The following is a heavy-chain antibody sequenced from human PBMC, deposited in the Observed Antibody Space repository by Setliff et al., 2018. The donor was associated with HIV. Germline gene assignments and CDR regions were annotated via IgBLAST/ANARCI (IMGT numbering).Heavy chain of an antibody. CDR3: AREGRAYCGGDCWTTFLDY. CDR1: GDFISSGSYC. CDR2: IYTSGST. D-gene: IGHD2-21*02. Sequence: PSETLSLTCIVSGDFISSGSYCWTWIRQPAGKGLEWIGHIYTSGSTNYNPSLKSRVTISKDTSKNQFSLKLSSVTAADTAVDHCAREGRAYCGGDCWTTFLDYWGQGTLVTVSS. J-gene: IGHJ4*02. V-gene: IGHV4-61*09.